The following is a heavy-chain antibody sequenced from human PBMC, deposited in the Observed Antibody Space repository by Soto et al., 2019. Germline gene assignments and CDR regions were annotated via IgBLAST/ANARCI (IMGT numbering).Heavy chain of an antibody. Sequence: ASVKVSCKASGYPFTGYYMHWVRQAPGQRLEWMGWIDPNSGGTNYAQKFQGWVTMTRDTSICTADMELSRLRSDDPSVYSCARGKGSGWIQLWFGSNWLDVWREGTLVTVSS. CDR3: ARGKGSGWIQLWFGSNWLDV. CDR1: GYPFTGYY. J-gene: IGHJ5*02. CDR2: IDPNSGGT. D-gene: IGHD5-18*01. V-gene: IGHV1-2*04.